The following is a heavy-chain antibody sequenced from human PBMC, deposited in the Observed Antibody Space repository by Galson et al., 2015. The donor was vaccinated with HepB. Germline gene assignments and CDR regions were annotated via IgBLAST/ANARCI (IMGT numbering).Heavy chain of an antibody. CDR3: ARGADSSSWYYYYYGMDV. D-gene: IGHD6-13*01. Sequence: SLRLSCAASGFTFSSYDMHWVRQATGKGLEWVSAIGTAGDTYYPGSVKGRFTISRENAKNSLYLQMNSLRAGDTAVYYCARGADSSSWYYYYYGMDVWGQGTTVTVSS. CDR2: IGTAGDT. CDR1: GFTFSSYD. V-gene: IGHV3-13*01. J-gene: IGHJ6*02.